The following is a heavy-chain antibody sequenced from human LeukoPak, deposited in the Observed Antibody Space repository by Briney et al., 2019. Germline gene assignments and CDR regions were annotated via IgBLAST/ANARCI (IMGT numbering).Heavy chain of an antibody. CDR2: IIPIFGTA. Sequence: GSSVKVSCKASGGTFSSYAISWVRQAPGQGLEWMGGIIPIFGTANYAQKFQGRVTITADESTSTAYMELSSLRSEDTAVYYCARDVHYGDYDVHDAFDIWGQGQWSPSLQ. D-gene: IGHD4-17*01. V-gene: IGHV1-69*01. J-gene: IGHJ3*02. CDR1: GGTFSSYA. CDR3: ARDVHYGDYDVHDAFDI.